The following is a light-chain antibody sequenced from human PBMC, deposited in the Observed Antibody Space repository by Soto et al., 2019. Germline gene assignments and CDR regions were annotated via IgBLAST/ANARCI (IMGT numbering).Light chain of an antibody. Sequence: DIQMTQSPSSLSASVGDRVAITCRASQSIGIYLNWYQQKPGSAPKPLISAASNLQSGVPSRFSGSGSGTDFTLTISSLQPEDFATYYCQQTYGSPRTFGQGTRVEIK. CDR1: QSIGIY. CDR2: AAS. CDR3: QQTYGSPRT. V-gene: IGKV1-39*01. J-gene: IGKJ1*01.